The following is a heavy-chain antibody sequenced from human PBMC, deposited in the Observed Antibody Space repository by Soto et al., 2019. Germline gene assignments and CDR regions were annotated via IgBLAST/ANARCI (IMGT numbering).Heavy chain of an antibody. CDR2: INSDGSSA. J-gene: IGHJ6*02. Sequence: GSLRLSCAASGFTLRDFWMHWVRQAPGKGLVWVSRINSDGSSADYADSVKGRFTISRDNSKNTLYLQMNSLRAEDAAVYYCANSLRPEDPYGLDVWGQGTTVTVSS. V-gene: IGHV3-74*01. CDR3: ANSLRPEDPYGLDV. CDR1: GFTLRDFW. D-gene: IGHD1-7*01.